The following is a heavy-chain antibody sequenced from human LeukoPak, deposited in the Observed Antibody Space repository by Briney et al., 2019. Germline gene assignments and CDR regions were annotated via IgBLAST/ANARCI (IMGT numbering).Heavy chain of an antibody. CDR3: ARDVSGYYEYYFDY. CDR2: ISSSSSTI. CDR1: GFTFSSYE. V-gene: IGHV3-48*01. Sequence: GGSLRLSCAASGFTFSSYEMNWIRQAPGKGLEWVSYISSSSSTIYYADSVKGRFTISRDNAENSLYLQMNSLRAEDTAVYYCARDVSGYYEYYFDYWGQGTLVTVSS. D-gene: IGHD3-22*01. J-gene: IGHJ4*02.